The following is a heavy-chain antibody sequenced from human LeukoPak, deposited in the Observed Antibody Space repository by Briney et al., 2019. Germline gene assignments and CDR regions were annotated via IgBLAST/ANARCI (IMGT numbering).Heavy chain of an antibody. CDR2: INHSGST. D-gene: IGHD3-10*01. J-gene: IGHJ4*02. CDR1: GGSFSGYY. CDR3: ARGRLAMVRGAHPFDY. Sequence: PSETLSLTCAVYGGSFSGYYWSWIRQPPGKGQEWIGEINHSGSTNYNPSLKSRVTISVDTSKNQFSLKLSSVTAADTAVYYCARGRLAMVRGAHPFDYWGQGTLVTVSS. V-gene: IGHV4-34*01.